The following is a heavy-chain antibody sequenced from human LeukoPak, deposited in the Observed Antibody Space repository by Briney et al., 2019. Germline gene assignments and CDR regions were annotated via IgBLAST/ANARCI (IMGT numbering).Heavy chain of an antibody. CDR2: ISGRP. CDR3: AKEGTARISTWYDS. CDR1: EFTFSNYA. Sequence: GGSLRLSCAASEFTFSNYAMSWVRQAPGKGLEWVSAISGRPSYADSVKGRFTISRDNSKNTLFLQMDSLRPEDTAVYYCAKEGTARISTWYDSWGQGTLVAVSS. V-gene: IGHV3-23*01. D-gene: IGHD6-13*01. J-gene: IGHJ4*02.